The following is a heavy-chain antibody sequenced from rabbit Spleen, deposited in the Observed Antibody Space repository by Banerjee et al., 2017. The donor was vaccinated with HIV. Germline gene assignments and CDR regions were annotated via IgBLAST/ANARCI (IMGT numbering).Heavy chain of an antibody. D-gene: IGHD4-1*01. CDR1: GFSFSSTYY. CDR2: IAGSSSGFT. CDR3: ARETSSGWGVLLYYFNL. J-gene: IGHJ4*01. V-gene: IGHV1S40*01. Sequence: QSLEESGGDLVKPGASLTLTCTASGFSFSSTYYMCWVRQPPGKGLEWISCIAGSSSGFTYSATWATGRFTISKTSSTTVTLQMTSLTAADTATYFCARETSSGWGVLLYYFNLWGQGTLVTVS.